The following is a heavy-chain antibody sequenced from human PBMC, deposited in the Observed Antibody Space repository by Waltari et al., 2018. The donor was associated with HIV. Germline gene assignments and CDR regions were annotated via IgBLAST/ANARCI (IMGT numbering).Heavy chain of an antibody. D-gene: IGHD2-15*01. Sequence: GRSLRLSCAASGFTFSSYAMHWVRQAPGKGLEWVAVISHGGINKYYADSVKGRFTISRDNSKNTLYLQMNSLRPEDTAVYYCARGIVVVFVDIDYWGQGTLVTVSS. V-gene: IGHV3-30*01. J-gene: IGHJ4*02. CDR2: ISHGGINK. CDR3: ARGIVVVFVDIDY. CDR1: GFTFSSYA.